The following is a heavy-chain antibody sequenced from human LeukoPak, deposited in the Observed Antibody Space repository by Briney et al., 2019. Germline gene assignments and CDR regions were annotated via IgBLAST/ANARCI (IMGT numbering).Heavy chain of an antibody. Sequence: GGSLRLSCAASGFTFSTYWMHWVRQAPGKGLAWVSCIHGSASYNYYADSVKGRFTISRDSAKNSLYLEMSSLRVEDTAVYYCVRAFGGYDSQRFYYNMDVWGKGTTVTVSS. V-gene: IGHV3-21*06. CDR1: GFTFSTYW. D-gene: IGHD5-12*01. CDR2: IHGSASYN. CDR3: VRAFGGYDSQRFYYNMDV. J-gene: IGHJ6*03.